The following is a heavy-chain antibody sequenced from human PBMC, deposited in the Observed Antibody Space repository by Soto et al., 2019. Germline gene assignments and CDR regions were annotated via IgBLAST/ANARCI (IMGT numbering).Heavy chain of an antibody. CDR2: IYPGDSDA. CDR3: ARPLIAARPNYYYYGMDV. CDR1: GYSFTSYW. D-gene: IGHD6-6*01. V-gene: IGHV5-51*07. Sequence: GESLKISCKGSGYSFTSYWIGWVHQMPGKGLEWMGIIYPGDSDARYSPSFQGQVTIPADKSISTAYLQWSSLKASDTAMYYCARPLIAARPNYYYYGMDVWGQGTTVTVSS. J-gene: IGHJ6*02.